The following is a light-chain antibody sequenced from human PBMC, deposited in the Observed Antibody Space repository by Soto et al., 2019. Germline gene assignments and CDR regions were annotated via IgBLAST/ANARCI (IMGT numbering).Light chain of an antibody. CDR1: QSINNW. J-gene: IGKJ2*01. V-gene: IGKV1-5*03. Sequence: DFQMTQSPSTLSASVGDRVAITCRASQSINNWLAWYQQKPGKAPKLLIYEASNLQSGVPSRFSGSGSGTEFILTISSLQPDDFATDYCQQYNSYSYTFGQGTKLESK. CDR2: EAS. CDR3: QQYNSYSYT.